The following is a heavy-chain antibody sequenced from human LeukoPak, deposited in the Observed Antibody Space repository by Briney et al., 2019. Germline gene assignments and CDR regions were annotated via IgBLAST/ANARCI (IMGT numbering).Heavy chain of an antibody. J-gene: IGHJ4*02. D-gene: IGHD1-26*01. CDR1: GGSISNYS. Sequence: PSETLSLTCSVSGGSISNYSWGWLRQPAGKGLEWVGRLSASGTTNYNPSLRSRVTIAVDTSNNQLSLRVSSVTAADTAVYYCAKGGPTGSNYFDFWGQGTLVTVSS. CDR3: AKGGPTGSNYFDF. V-gene: IGHV4-4*07. CDR2: LSASGTT.